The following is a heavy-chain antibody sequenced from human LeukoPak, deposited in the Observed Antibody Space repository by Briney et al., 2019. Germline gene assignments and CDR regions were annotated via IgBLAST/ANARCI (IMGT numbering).Heavy chain of an antibody. CDR1: GFTFCTYW. CDR2: INSDGSST. Sequence: GGSLRLSCAASGFTFCTYWMHWVRQAPGKGLVWVSGINSDGSSTRYADSVKGRLTISRDNAKTTLYLQMNSLRAEDTSVYYCARDRLSHFDYWRQETLVTVSS. J-gene: IGHJ4*02. D-gene: IGHD2/OR15-2a*01. V-gene: IGHV3-74*01. CDR3: ARDRLSHFDY.